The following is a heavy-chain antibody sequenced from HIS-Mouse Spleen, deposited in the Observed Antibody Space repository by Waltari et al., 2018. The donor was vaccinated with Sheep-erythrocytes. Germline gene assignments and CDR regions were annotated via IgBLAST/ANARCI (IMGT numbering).Heavy chain of an antibody. Sequence: QLQLQESGPGLVKPSETLSLTCTVSGGSISSSSYYWGLFGQPPGKGRAWIGSIYYSGSTYYNPSLKSRVTISVDTSKNQFSLKLSSVTAADTAVYYCASLGVTIFGVVIIPHYFDYWGQGTLVTVSS. D-gene: IGHD3-3*01. CDR3: ASLGVTIFGVVIIPHYFDY. V-gene: IGHV4-39*07. CDR2: IYYSGST. CDR1: GGSISSSSYY. J-gene: IGHJ4*02.